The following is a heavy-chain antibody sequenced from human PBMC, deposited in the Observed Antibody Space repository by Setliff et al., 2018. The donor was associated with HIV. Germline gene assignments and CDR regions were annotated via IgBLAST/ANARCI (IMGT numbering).Heavy chain of an antibody. CDR2: IYSSGSI. CDR3: ARGFTIFGVGFSADPTGNWFDP. Sequence: SSETLSLTCTVSGGSISSHCWSWIRQSPGKALEWIGYIYSSGSIIYNPSLKSRVTMSVDTSQNQVSLDLDSVTAADTAVYYCARGFTIFGVGFSADPTGNWFDPWGQGTLVTVSS. CDR1: GGSISSHC. J-gene: IGHJ5*02. D-gene: IGHD3-3*01. V-gene: IGHV4-59*11.